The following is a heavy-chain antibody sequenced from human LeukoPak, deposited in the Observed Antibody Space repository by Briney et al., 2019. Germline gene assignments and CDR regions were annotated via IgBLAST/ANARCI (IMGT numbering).Heavy chain of an antibody. CDR2: IYYTGSS. CDR1: GASISSYY. Sequence: SETLSLTCTVSGASISSYYWNWIRQPPGEGLEWIGYIYYTGSSNYNPSLKSRVTISLDTSKNQFSLKLSSVTAADTAVYYCVRRVVVVTANDKSDAFDVWGQGTVVTVSS. J-gene: IGHJ3*01. D-gene: IGHD2-21*02. CDR3: VRRVVVVTANDKSDAFDV. V-gene: IGHV4-59*01.